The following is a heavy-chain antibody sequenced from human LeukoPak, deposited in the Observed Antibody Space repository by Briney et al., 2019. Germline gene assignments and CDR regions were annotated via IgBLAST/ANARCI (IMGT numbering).Heavy chain of an antibody. V-gene: IGHV4-4*02. Sequence: PSETLSLTCAVSGGSISSSNWWSWVRQPPGKGLEWIGHVDSSGDTNYNPSLESRVTMSVDTSKKQFSLKLTSVTAADMAVYFCARQFLVGSTFHAFDLWGQGTRVTVSS. J-gene: IGHJ3*01. CDR3: ARQFLVGSTFHAFDL. D-gene: IGHD1-26*01. CDR2: VDSSGDT. CDR1: GGSISSSNW.